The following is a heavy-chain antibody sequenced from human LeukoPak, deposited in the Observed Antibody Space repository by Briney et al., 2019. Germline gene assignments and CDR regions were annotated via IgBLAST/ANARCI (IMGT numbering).Heavy chain of an antibody. CDR2: IYYSGST. CDR1: GGSFSGYY. CDR3: ARVHVDIVATIPLPYYYYMDV. J-gene: IGHJ6*03. Sequence: PSETLSLTCTVYGGSFSGYYWGWIRQPPGKGLEWIGSIYYSGSTYYNPSLKSRVTISVDTSKNQFSLKLSSVTAADTAVYYCARVHVDIVATIPLPYYYYMDVWGKGTTVTISS. V-gene: IGHV4-39*07. D-gene: IGHD5-12*01.